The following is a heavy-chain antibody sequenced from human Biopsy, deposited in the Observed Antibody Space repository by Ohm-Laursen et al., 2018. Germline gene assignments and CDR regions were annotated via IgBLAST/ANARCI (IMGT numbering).Heavy chain of an antibody. V-gene: IGHV4-31*03. CDR2: ISYNERT. J-gene: IGHJ2*01. CDR3: VREPKTGTAEAWYFDL. D-gene: IGHD3-9*01. Sequence: TLSLTCSVSGASVKTSGYFWAWIRQRPGKSLEWIGYISYNERTHYNPSLTSRLAISFDTSNNRISLQLRSVSVADTAVYYCVREPKTGTAEAWYFDLWGRVSPVTVPS. CDR1: GASVKTSGYF.